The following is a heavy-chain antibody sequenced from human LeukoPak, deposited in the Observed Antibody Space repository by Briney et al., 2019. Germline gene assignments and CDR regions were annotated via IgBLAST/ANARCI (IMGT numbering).Heavy chain of an antibody. V-gene: IGHV1-18*01. CDR3: ARDDYDSSGSYFDY. CDR2: ISAYNGNT. Sequence: GASVKVSCKASGYTFTSYGISWVRQAPGQGLEWMGWISAYNGNTNYAQRLRGRVTMTTDTSTSTAYMELRSLRSDDTAVYYCARDDYDSSGSYFDYWGQGTLVTVSS. D-gene: IGHD3-22*01. J-gene: IGHJ4*02. CDR1: GYTFTSYG.